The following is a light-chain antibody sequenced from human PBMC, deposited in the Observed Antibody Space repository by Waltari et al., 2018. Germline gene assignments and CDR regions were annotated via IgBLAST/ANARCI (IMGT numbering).Light chain of an antibody. V-gene: IGLV1-47*01. CDR2: RTT. J-gene: IGLJ3*02. Sequence: QSVLTHPPSASGTPGPRVTISCSGSISNLGTNHVYCYQQFPGTAPKPLSQRTTRRPSGVPDRFSGSKSGTSASLAISGLRSEDEADYYCASWDDSLSVGVFGGGTKLNVL. CDR3: ASWDDSLSVGV. CDR1: ISNLGTNH.